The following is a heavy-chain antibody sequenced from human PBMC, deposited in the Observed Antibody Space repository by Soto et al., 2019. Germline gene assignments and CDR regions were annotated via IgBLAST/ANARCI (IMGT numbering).Heavy chain of an antibody. J-gene: IGHJ6*02. V-gene: IGHV1-69*13. Sequence: SVKVSCKASGGTFSSYAISWVRQAPGQGLEWMGGIIPIFGTANYAQKFQGRVTITADESTSTAYMELSSLRSEDTAVYYCARDDADVVVVAAEYYYYYGMDVWGQGTTVTVSS. CDR2: IIPIFGTA. CDR3: ARDDADVVVVAAEYYYYYGMDV. D-gene: IGHD2-15*01. CDR1: GGTFSSYA.